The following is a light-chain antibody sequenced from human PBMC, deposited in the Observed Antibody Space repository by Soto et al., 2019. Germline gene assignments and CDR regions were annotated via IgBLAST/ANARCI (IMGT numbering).Light chain of an antibody. J-gene: IGLJ2*01. Sequence: QSVLTQPPSVSAATGQNVTISCSGSSSNIGSNYVSWYQQLPGTAPRLLIFDNNKRLSVIPDRFSGSKSGTSATLGITGLQTGDESLYACEAWDNSLRSEGFGGGTQRTVL. CDR2: DNN. V-gene: IGLV1-51*01. CDR3: EAWDNSLRSEG. CDR1: SSNIGSNY.